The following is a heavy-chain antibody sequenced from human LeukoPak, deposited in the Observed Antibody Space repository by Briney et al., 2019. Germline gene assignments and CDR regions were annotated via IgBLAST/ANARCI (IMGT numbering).Heavy chain of an antibody. J-gene: IGHJ3*02. V-gene: IGHV4-34*01. Sequence: SETLSLTCAVYGGSFSGYYWSWIRQPPGKGLEWIGEINHSGTTNYNPSLKSRVTISVDTSKNQFSLKLSSVTAADTAVYYCARDPGYCSGGSCYGHDAFDIWGQGTMVTVSS. CDR2: INHSGTT. CDR1: GGSFSGYY. CDR3: ARDPGYCSGGSCYGHDAFDI. D-gene: IGHD2-15*01.